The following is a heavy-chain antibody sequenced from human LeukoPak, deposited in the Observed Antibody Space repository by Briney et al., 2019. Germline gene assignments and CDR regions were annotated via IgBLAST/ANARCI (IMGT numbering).Heavy chain of an antibody. CDR3: ASYLYWWSDLGY. J-gene: IGHJ4*02. Sequence: PGGSLRLSCSASGFTFTDYYMSWIRQAPGKGLEWVSYISPSGTVIYYGDSVKGRFTISRDNAKNSLYLQMNSLRVEDTAVYYCASYLYWWSDLGYWGQGTLVTVSS. CDR1: GFTFTDYY. CDR2: ISPSGTVI. V-gene: IGHV3-11*04. D-gene: IGHD2-8*02.